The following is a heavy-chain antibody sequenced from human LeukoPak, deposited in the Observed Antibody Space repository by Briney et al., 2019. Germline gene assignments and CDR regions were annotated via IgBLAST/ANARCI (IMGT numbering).Heavy chain of an antibody. Sequence: QPGGSLRPSCAASGFTFSDHAMSGGRQAPGKGVGGVSGISGSGDYTYHADSVKGRFTISRDNSKNTLYLQMNSLRAEDTAKYYCAKDRVARGEYFDYWGQGTLVTVSS. J-gene: IGHJ4*02. D-gene: IGHD5-12*01. V-gene: IGHV3-23*01. CDR1: GFTFSDHA. CDR3: AKDRVARGEYFDY. CDR2: ISGSGDYT.